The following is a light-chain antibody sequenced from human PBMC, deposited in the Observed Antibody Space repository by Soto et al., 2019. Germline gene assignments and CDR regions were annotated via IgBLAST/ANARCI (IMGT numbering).Light chain of an antibody. V-gene: IGKV3-20*01. CDR2: GAS. CDR1: QSVSSSY. Sequence: EIVMTQSPGTLSLSPGERATLSCRASQSVSSSYLAWYQQKPGQAPRLLIYGASSMATGIPDRFSGSGSGTDFTLTISRLEPEDFAVYYCQQYDSSPLAFGGGTKVYIK. CDR3: QQYDSSPLA. J-gene: IGKJ4*01.